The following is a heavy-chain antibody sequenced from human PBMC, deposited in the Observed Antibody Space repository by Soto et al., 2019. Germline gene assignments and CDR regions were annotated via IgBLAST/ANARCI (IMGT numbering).Heavy chain of an antibody. Sequence: SETLSRTCTISGGSISFYYRSWSRQPPGQALEWIGYIYDSGSPYYNPSLRSRVIISADTSKNQISLKLTSATAADTAVYYCARGVGSSPPRYWGRGTLVTVSS. CDR3: ARGVGSSPPRY. CDR1: GGSISFYY. J-gene: IGHJ4*02. D-gene: IGHD1-26*01. CDR2: IYDSGSP. V-gene: IGHV4-59*01.